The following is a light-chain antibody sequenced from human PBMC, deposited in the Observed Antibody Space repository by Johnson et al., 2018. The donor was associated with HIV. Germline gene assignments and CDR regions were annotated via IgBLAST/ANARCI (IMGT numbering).Light chain of an antibody. CDR2: DNN. CDR3: GTWDSSLNAPYV. CDR1: SSNIGNNY. Sequence: QSVLTQPPSVSAAPGQKVTISCSGSSSNIGNNYVSWYQQLPGTAPKLLIYDNNKRPSGIPDRFSGSKSGTSATLGITGLQTGDEADYYCGTWDSSLNAPYVFGSGTSVTVL. V-gene: IGLV1-51*01. J-gene: IGLJ1*01.